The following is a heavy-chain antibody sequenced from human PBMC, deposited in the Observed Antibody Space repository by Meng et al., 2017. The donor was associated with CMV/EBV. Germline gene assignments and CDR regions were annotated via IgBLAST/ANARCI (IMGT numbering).Heavy chain of an antibody. Sequence: GSLRLSCTVSGGSINSNNYYWGWIRQPPGKGLEWIGSISYSGSTYYNPSLKSRVTISVDTSKNQFSLKLSSVTAADTAVHFCARRSVYGWFDRWGRGTLVTVSS. D-gene: IGHD1-14*01. CDR1: GGSINSNNYY. J-gene: IGHJ5*02. V-gene: IGHV4-39*01. CDR2: ISYSGST. CDR3: ARRSVYGWFDR.